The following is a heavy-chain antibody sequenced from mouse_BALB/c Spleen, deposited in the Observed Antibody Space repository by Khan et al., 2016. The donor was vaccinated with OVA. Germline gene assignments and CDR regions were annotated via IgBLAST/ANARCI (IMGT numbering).Heavy chain of an antibody. CDR1: GYTFTNYG. D-gene: IGHD2-14*01. CDR2: INTYTGEP. CDR3: ASRGYYRSFAY. V-gene: IGHV9-3-1*01. J-gene: IGHJ3*01. Sequence: QIQLVQSGPELKKPGETVKISCKASGYTFTNYGMDWVKQAPGKGLKWMGWINTYTGEPTYPDDFKGRFAFSLESSASTAYLQINNLKNEDTATYFCASRGYYRSFAYWGQGTLVTVST.